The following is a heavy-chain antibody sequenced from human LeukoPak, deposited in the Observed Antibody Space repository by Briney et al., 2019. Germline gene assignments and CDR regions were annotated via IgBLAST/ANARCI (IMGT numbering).Heavy chain of an antibody. V-gene: IGHV4-59*01. CDR3: ARAPETSSGWSYYYYYMDV. J-gene: IGHJ6*03. D-gene: IGHD6-19*01. CDR1: GGSISSNY. Sequence: SETLSLTCNVSGGSISSNYWSWIRQPPGKGLEWIGYIYYSGSTNYNPSLKSRVTISVDTSKNQFSLKLSSVTAADTAVYYCARAPETSSGWSYYYYYMDVWGKGTTVTVSS. CDR2: IYYSGST.